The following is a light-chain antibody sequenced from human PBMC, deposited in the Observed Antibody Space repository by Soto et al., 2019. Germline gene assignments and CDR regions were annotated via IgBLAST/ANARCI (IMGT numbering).Light chain of an antibody. CDR2: GAS. Sequence: EMVLSKSPCTLSLSTGERATLSCRAIQSISSNSLAWYQQKPGQAPRLFIYGASSRATGIPDRFIGSGSGTHFTLTISRLEPEDFALYYCQQYGSSPRISFGQGRRLAI. CDR3: QQYGSSPRIS. V-gene: IGKV3-20*01. CDR1: QSISSNS. J-gene: IGKJ5*01.